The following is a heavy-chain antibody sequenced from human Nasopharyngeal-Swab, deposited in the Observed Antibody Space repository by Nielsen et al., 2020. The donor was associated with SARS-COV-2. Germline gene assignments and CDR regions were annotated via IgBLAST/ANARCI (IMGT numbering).Heavy chain of an antibody. CDR2: INHSGST. CDR3: ARWRTVTTIFYYGMDV. CDR1: GGSFSGYY. J-gene: IGHJ6*02. V-gene: IGHV4-34*01. D-gene: IGHD4-11*01. Sequence: SETLSPTCAVYGGSFSGYYWSWIRQPPGKGLELIGEINHSGSTNYNPSLKSRVTISVDTSKNQFSLKLSSVTAADTAVYYCARWRTVTTIFYYGMDVWGQGTTVTVSS.